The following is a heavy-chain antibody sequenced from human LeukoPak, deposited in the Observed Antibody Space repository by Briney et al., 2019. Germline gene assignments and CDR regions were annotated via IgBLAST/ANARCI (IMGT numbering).Heavy chain of an antibody. V-gene: IGHV3-7*01. Sequence: PGGSLRLSCAASGFTFSSYWMSWVRQAPGKGLEWVANIKQDGSEKYYVDSVKGRFTISRDNAKNSLYLQMNSLRAEDTAVYYCARACSSTSCYFKTRNWFDPWGQGTLVTVSS. D-gene: IGHD2-2*01. CDR1: GFTFSSYW. CDR3: ARACSSTSCYFKTRNWFDP. CDR2: IKQDGSEK. J-gene: IGHJ5*02.